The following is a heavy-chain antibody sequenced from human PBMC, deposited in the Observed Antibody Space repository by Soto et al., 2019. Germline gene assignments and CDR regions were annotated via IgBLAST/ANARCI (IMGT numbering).Heavy chain of an antibody. J-gene: IGHJ4*02. CDR3: ARDLTRVTTPEYNDS. CDR2: IIPILGIA. D-gene: IGHD4-17*01. V-gene: IGHV1-69*08. Sequence: QVQLVQSGAEVKKPGSSVKVSCKASGGTFSSHTISWVRQALGQGLEWMGRIIPILGIANYAQKFQGRVTITADKSTITANMELSSLRSEDTAVSYCARDLTRVTTPEYNDSWGQGTLVTVSS. CDR1: GGTFSSHT.